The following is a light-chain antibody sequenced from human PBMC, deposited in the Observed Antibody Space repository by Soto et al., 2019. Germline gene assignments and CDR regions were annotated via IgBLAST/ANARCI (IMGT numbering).Light chain of an antibody. CDR3: CSYAGSSTLVV. J-gene: IGLJ2*01. Sequence: QAASVSGSPGQSITISCAATSSDVGSYNLVSWYQHHPGKAPKLMIYEVSKRPSGVFNRFSGSKSGNTASLTISGLQAEDEADYFCCSYAGSSTLVVFGGGTKVTVL. CDR1: SSDVGSYNL. CDR2: EVS. V-gene: IGLV2-23*02.